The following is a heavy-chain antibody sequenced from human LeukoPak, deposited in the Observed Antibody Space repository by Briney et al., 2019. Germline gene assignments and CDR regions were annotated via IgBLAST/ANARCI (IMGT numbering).Heavy chain of an antibody. CDR2: ISHSGTT. J-gene: IGHJ5*02. Sequence: SETLSLTCTVSGYSISSAYYWGWIRQPPGKGLEWIGSISHSGTTYNSPSLKSRVTISLATSKNQFSLRLSSVTAADTAVYYCAATVAGPDVPPFDPRGQGTLVTVSS. CDR1: GYSISSAYY. D-gene: IGHD6-19*01. V-gene: IGHV4-38-2*02. CDR3: AATVAGPDVPPFDP.